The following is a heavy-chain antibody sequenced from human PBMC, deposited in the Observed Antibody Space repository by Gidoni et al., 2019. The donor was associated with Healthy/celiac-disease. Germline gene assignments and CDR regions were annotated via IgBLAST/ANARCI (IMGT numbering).Heavy chain of an antibody. D-gene: IGHD2-8*01. CDR1: GFTFSSYS. CDR3: ARGVVLMVYVVDY. J-gene: IGHJ4*02. V-gene: IGHV3-21*01. Sequence: EVQLVESGGGLVKPGGSLRLSCAASGFTFSSYSMNWVRQAPGKGREWVSSISSRSSYIYYADSVKGRFTISRDNAKNSLYLQMNSLRAEDTAVYYCARGVVLMVYVVDYWGQGTLVTVSS. CDR2: ISSRSSYI.